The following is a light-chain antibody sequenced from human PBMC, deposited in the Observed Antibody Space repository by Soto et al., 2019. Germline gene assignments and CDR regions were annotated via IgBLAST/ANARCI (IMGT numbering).Light chain of an antibody. CDR1: SRDVGGYNY. CDR2: EVS. V-gene: IGLV2-23*02. CDR3: CSYAGSSTLV. Sequence: QSALTQPASVSGSLGQSITISCTGTSRDVGGYNYVSWYQHHPGKGPKVLIYEVSKRPSGVSNRFSGSKSGNTASLTISGLQAEDEADYYCCSYAGSSTLVFGGGTKLTVL. J-gene: IGLJ2*01.